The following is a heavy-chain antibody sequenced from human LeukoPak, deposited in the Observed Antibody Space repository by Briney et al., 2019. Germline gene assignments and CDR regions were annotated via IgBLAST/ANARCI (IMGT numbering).Heavy chain of an antibody. CDR1: RFTFSSYW. D-gene: IGHD3-22*01. J-gene: IGHJ4*02. CDR3: ARDVGYDISGSYPYYFDY. V-gene: IGHV3-7*05. Sequence: GGSLRLSCAASRFTFSSYWMTWVRQAPGKGLEWVANIKQDGGEKHYVDSVQGRFTISRDNAKNSLYLQMNSLRAEDTAVYYCARDVGYDISGSYPYYFDYWGLGTLVTVSS. CDR2: IKQDGGEK.